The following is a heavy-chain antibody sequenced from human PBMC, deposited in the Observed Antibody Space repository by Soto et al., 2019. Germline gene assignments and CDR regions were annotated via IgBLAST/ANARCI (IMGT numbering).Heavy chain of an antibody. CDR3: AKAPRLQGRGGFDY. Sequence: GGSLRLSCAASGFTFDDYAMHWVRQAPGKGLEWVSGISWNSGSIGYADSVKGRFTISRDNAKNSLYLQMNSLRAEDTALYYCAKAPRLQGRGGFDYWGQGTLVTVS. CDR1: GFTFDDYA. V-gene: IGHV3-9*01. CDR2: ISWNSGSI. J-gene: IGHJ4*02. D-gene: IGHD2-21*02.